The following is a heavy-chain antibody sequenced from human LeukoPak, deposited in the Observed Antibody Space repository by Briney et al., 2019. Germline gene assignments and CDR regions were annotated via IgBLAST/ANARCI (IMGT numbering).Heavy chain of an antibody. CDR1: GFTFSSYS. CDR3: ATGGYFDL. CDR2: ISSTSSTI. Sequence: PGGSLRVSCAASGFTFSSYSMNWVRQAPGKGLEWVSYISSTSSTIYYADSVKGRFTISRDNAKNSLYLQMHSLRDGDTAVYYCATGGYFDLWGRGTLVTVSS. V-gene: IGHV3-48*02. J-gene: IGHJ2*01.